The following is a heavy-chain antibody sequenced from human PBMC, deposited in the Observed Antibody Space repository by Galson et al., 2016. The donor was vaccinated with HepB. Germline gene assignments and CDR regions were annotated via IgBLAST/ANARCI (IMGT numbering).Heavy chain of an antibody. V-gene: IGHV4-59*01. CDR3: VGGGGFDY. CDR1: GGSIFNYY. D-gene: IGHD2-15*01. CDR2: IYHGGST. J-gene: IGHJ4*02. Sequence: TLSLTCSVSGGSIFNYYWSWIRQPPGKGLEWIGYIYHGGSTVYKPSLKSRVTMSVDTSKNQVFLRLSSVTAADTAVYYCVGGGGFDYWGQGTLVTVSS.